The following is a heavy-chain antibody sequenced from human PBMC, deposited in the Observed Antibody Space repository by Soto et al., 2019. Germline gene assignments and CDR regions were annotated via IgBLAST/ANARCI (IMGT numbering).Heavy chain of an antibody. CDR1: GGSISSYY. V-gene: IGHV4-59*08. Sequence: QVQLQESGPGLVKPSETLSLTCTVSGGSISSYYWSWIRQPPGKGLEWIGYIYYSGTTNYNPSLMSRVAMSVDTSKNQFSLKLSSVTAADTAVYYCARHLGYDSSGYYRNWFDPWGQGTLVTVSS. D-gene: IGHD3-22*01. J-gene: IGHJ5*02. CDR2: IYYSGTT. CDR3: ARHLGYDSSGYYRNWFDP.